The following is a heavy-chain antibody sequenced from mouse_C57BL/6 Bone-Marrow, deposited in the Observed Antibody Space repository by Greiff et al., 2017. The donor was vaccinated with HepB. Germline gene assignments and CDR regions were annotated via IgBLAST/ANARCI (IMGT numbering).Heavy chain of an antibody. J-gene: IGHJ1*03. Sequence: QVQLQQSGPELVKPGASVKISCKASGYAFSSSWMNWVKQRPGKGLEWIGRIYPGDGDTNYNGKFKGKATLTADKSSSTAYMQLRSLTSEDSAVYFCARNTGSSWYFDVWGTGTTVTVSS. CDR3: ARNTGSSWYFDV. CDR1: GYAFSSSW. V-gene: IGHV1-82*01. CDR2: IYPGDGDT. D-gene: IGHD1-1*01.